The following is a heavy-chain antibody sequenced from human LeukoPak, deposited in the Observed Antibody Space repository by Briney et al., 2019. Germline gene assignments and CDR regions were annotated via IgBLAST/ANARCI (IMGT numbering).Heavy chain of an antibody. Sequence: GGSLRLSCAASGFTFSSYAMSWVRQAPGKGLEWVSAISGSGGSTYYADSVKGRFTISRDNSKNTLYLQMNSLRAEDTAVYYCAKDSKRFLEWSPYYFDYWGQGTLVTVSS. CDR2: ISGSGGST. D-gene: IGHD3-3*01. CDR1: GFTFSSYA. J-gene: IGHJ4*02. V-gene: IGHV3-23*01. CDR3: AKDSKRFLEWSPYYFDY.